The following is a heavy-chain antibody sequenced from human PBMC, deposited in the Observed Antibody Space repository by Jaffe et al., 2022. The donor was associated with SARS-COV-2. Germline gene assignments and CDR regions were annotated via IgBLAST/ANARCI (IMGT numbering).Heavy chain of an antibody. CDR1: GFTFSSYG. D-gene: IGHD6-19*01. J-gene: IGHJ6*02. CDR2: IWYDGSNK. V-gene: IGHV3-33*01. Sequence: QVQLVESGGGVVQPGRSLRLSCAASGFTFSSYGMHWVRQAPGKGLEWVAVIWYDGSNKYYADSVKGRFTISRDNSKNTLYLQMNSLRAEDTAVYYCAREGSPYSSGWTSYYYGMDVWGQGTTVTVSS. CDR3: AREGSPYSSGWTSYYYGMDV.